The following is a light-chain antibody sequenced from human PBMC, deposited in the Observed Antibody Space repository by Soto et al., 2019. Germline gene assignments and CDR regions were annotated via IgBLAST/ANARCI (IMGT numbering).Light chain of an antibody. CDR2: LGS. V-gene: IGKV2-28*01. J-gene: IGKJ2*01. Sequence: DIVMTQSPLSLPVTPGEPASISCRSSQSLLHSNGYNYLDWYLQKPGQSPQLLIYLGSNRASGVPDRFSGRGSGTDFTLKISRVEAEYVGVYYCMQALQTPPYTFGQGTKLEIK. CDR3: MQALQTPPYT. CDR1: QSLLHSNGYNY.